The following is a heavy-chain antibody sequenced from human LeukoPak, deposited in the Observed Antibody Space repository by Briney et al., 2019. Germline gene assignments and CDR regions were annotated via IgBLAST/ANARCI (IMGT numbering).Heavy chain of an antibody. CDR2: IKGKTDGGIA. D-gene: IGHD1-1*01. J-gene: IGHJ4*02. CDR3: ATDEGSGTTGFDF. Sequence: GGSLRLSCAVSGVTFRDAWMGWVRQAPGKGLEWVGRIKGKTDGGIAEYAAPTKGRFTISRDESKDTVYLHLTGLKIEDTGVYYCATDEGSGTTGFDFWGQGTLVTVSS. CDR1: GVTFRDAW. V-gene: IGHV3-15*01.